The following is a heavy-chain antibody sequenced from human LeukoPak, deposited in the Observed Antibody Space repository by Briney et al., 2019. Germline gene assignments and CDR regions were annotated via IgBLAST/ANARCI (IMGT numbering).Heavy chain of an antibody. CDR1: GYTFTAYY. J-gene: IGHJ4*02. CDR3: ARDYYHSSGYGSFDY. CDR2: INLNSGGT. D-gene: IGHD3-22*01. V-gene: IGHV1-2*02. Sequence: ASVTVSFTSSGYTFTAYYMHRVWEAPGQGRGWMGWINLNSGGTNYAQEFQGRVTITRDTSISTAYMELTRLRSDHTAVFFCARDYYHSSGYGSFDYWGQGTLVTVSS.